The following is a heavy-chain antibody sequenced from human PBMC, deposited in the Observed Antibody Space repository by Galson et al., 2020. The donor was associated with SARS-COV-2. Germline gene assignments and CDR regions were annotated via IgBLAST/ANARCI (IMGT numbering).Heavy chain of an antibody. CDR1: GFNVSSNY. Sequence: GGSLRLSCAASGFNVSSNYMSWVRQAPGKGLEWVSILNSAGTSYYADSVKGRFTISRDSSENRLYLHMNSLRAEDTAVYYCARGGYSSGWYLPYWGQGTLVTISS. V-gene: IGHV3-53*01. D-gene: IGHD6-19*01. J-gene: IGHJ4*02. CDR3: ARGGYSSGWYLPY. CDR2: LNSAGTS.